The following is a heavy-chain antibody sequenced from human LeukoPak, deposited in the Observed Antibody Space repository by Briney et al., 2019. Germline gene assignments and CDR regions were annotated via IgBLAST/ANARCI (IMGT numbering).Heavy chain of an antibody. D-gene: IGHD3-3*01. V-gene: IGHV3-23*01. CDR3: AKAPESGYVYYYYMDV. CDR1: GFTFSSYA. J-gene: IGHJ6*03. CDR2: ISGSGGST. Sequence: PGGSLRLSCAASGFTFSSYAMSWVRQAPGKGLEWVSAISGSGGSTYYADSVKGRFTISRDNSKNTLYLQMNSLRAEDTAVYYCAKAPESGYVYYYYMDVWGKGTTVTVSS.